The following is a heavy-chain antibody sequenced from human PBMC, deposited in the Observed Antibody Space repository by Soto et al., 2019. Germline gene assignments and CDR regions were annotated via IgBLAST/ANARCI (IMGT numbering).Heavy chain of an antibody. CDR1: GISFSTYA. V-gene: IGHV3-48*01. CDR2: ISSGSSTI. J-gene: IGHJ6*03. Sequence: EVQLVESGGGLVQPGGSLRLSCAASGISFSTYAMNWVRQAPGKGLEWVSYISSGSSTIYYAESVKGRFTISRDNAKKSLFLQMNSLRAEDTAVYYCAVDYSYMDVWGKGTTVTVSS. CDR3: AVDYSYMDV.